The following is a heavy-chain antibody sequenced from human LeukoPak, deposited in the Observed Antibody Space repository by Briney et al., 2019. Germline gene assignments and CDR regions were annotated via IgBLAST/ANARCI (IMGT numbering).Heavy chain of an antibody. D-gene: IGHD2-15*01. CDR1: GGSISSSSYY. Sequence: SETLSLTCTVSGGSISSSSYYWGWIRQPPGKGLEWIGSIYYSGSTYYNPSLKSRVTISVDTSKNQFSLKLSSVTAADTAVYYCARELNLGYCSGGSCYWGRYFDYWGQGTLVTVSS. CDR2: IYYSGST. J-gene: IGHJ4*02. V-gene: IGHV4-39*07. CDR3: ARELNLGYCSGGSCYWGRYFDY.